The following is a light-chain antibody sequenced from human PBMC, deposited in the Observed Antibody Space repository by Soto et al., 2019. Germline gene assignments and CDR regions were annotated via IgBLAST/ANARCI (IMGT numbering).Light chain of an antibody. V-gene: IGKV3-20*01. J-gene: IGKJ1*01. CDR1: QSFSSSY. Sequence: EIVLTQSPGTLSLSPGERATLSCRASQSFSSSYLAWYQQKPGQAPRLLIYGASRSATGIRDRFSGSGSGTDFALTISRLEPEDLAVYFCQQYAASPRTFGQGTKVEIK. CDR2: GAS. CDR3: QQYAASPRT.